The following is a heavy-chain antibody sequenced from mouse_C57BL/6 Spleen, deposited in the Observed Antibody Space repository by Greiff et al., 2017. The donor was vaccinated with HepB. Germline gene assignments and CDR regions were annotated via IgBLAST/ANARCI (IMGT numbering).Heavy chain of an antibody. V-gene: IGHV6-3*01. CDR3: TVPAYYSNLFDY. CDR2: IRLKSDNYAT. CDR1: GFTFSNYW. J-gene: IGHJ2*01. D-gene: IGHD2-5*01. Sequence: DVQLQESGGGLVQPGGSMKLSCVASGFTFSNYWMNWVRQSPEKGLEWVAQIRLKSDNYATHYAESVKGRFTISRDDSKSSVYLQMNNLRAEDTGIYYCTVPAYYSNLFDYWGQGTTLTVSS.